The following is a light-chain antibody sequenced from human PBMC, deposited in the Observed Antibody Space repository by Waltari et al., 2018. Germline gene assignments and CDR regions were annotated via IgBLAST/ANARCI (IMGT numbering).Light chain of an antibody. J-gene: IGLJ2*01. Sequence: FMLTQPHSVSESPGKTVIISCTGSNGYIATNYVQWYQQRPGRAPITVIYADDQRPSGVPDRFSGSIDSSSNSASLTISGLQTEDEGDYYCQSYDSTTVVFGGGTKLTVL. CDR3: QSYDSTTVV. CDR1: NGYIATNY. V-gene: IGLV6-57*02. CDR2: ADD.